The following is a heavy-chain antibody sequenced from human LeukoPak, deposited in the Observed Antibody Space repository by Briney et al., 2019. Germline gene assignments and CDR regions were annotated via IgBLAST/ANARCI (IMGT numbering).Heavy chain of an antibody. V-gene: IGHV1-2*06. CDR3: ARSYYHDSTNYQGSDY. Sequence: PVASVKVSCKASGYTFTGYYMHWVRQAPGQGLEWMGRINPNSGGTNYAQKFQGRVTMTTDTSTSTAYMELRSLRSDDTAVYYCARSYYHDSTNYQGSDYWGQGTLVTVSS. D-gene: IGHD3-22*01. J-gene: IGHJ4*02. CDR1: GYTFTGYY. CDR2: INPNSGGT.